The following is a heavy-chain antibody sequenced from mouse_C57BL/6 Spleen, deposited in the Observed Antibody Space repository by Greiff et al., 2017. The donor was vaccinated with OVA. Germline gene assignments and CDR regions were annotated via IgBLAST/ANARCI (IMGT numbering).Heavy chain of an antibody. V-gene: IGHV10-1*01. CDR1: GFSFNTYA. J-gene: IGHJ2*01. CDR2: IRSKSNNYAT. D-gene: IGHD2-10*01. Sequence: DVMLVESGGGLVQPKGSLKLSCAASGFSFNTYAMNWVRQAPGKGLEWVARIRSKSNNYATYYADSVKDRFTISRDDSESMLYLQMNNLKTEDTAMYCCVREGPLLPYYFDYWGQGTTLTVSS. CDR3: VREGPLLPYYFDY.